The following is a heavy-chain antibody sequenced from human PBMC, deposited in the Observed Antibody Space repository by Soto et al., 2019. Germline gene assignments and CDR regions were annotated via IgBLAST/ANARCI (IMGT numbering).Heavy chain of an antibody. CDR2: ISAYTGNT. V-gene: IGHV1-18*01. J-gene: IGHJ4*02. CDR1: GYTFTDYG. Sequence: QVQLVQSGGEVKKPGASVKVSCKASGYTFTDYGITWVRQAPGQGLEWMGWISAYTGNTNYAQKVQGRVTMNTDTSTSTAYLELRSLSSDDTAVYYCARGPESRSTEYFDCWGQGTLVTVAS. D-gene: IGHD2-2*01. CDR3: ARGPESRSTEYFDC.